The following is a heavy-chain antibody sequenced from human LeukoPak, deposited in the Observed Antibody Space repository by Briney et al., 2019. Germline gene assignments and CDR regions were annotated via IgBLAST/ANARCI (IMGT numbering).Heavy chain of an antibody. J-gene: IGHJ5*02. CDR1: GFTFSSYA. Sequence: GGSLRLSCAASGFTFSSYAMHWVRQAPGKGLEWVAVISYDGSNKYYADSVKGRFTISRGNSKNTLYPQMNSLRAEDTAVYYCARDLPWFGPWGQGTLVTVSS. CDR3: ARDLPWFGP. CDR2: ISYDGSNK. V-gene: IGHV3-30-3*01.